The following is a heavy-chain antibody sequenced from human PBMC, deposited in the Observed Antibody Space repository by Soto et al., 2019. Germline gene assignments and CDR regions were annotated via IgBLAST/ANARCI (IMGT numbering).Heavy chain of an antibody. CDR3: ARDSRGYGMDV. J-gene: IGHJ6*02. D-gene: IGHD4-17*01. CDR1: GGTFSSYA. V-gene: IGHV1-69*06. CDR2: IIPIFGTA. Sequence: GAAVKVSCKASGGTFSSYAISWVLQAPGQGLEWMGGIIPIFGTANYAQKFQGRVTITADKSTSTAYMELSSLRSEDTAVYYCARDSRGYGMDVWGQGTTVTVSS.